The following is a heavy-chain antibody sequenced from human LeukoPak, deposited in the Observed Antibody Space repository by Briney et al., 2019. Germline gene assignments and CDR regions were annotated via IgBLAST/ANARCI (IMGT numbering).Heavy chain of an antibody. V-gene: IGHV1-69*04. J-gene: IGHJ6*02. CDR3: ARLQIDYYGSVPHYYYYYCMDV. D-gene: IGHD3-10*01. CDR2: IIPILGIA. CDR1: GGTFSGYA. Sequence: ASVKVSCKASGGTFSGYAISWVRQAPGQGLEWMGRIIPILGIANYAQKYQGRVTITADKSTSTAYMELSSLRSGDTAVYYCARLQIDYYGSVPHYYYYYCMDVWGQGTTVTVSS.